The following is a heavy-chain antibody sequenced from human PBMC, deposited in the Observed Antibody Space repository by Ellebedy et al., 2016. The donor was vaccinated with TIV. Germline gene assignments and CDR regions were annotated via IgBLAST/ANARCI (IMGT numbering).Heavy chain of an antibody. CDR1: GYTFTTHS. J-gene: IGHJ3*02. Sequence: ASVKVSCXASGYTFTTHSITWVRQAPGQGLEWMAWISTSYGDTTYAQKLQDRVTLTTDTSTSTVYMEMRSLTSDDTAVYYCARGTGSGDAFHIWGQGTMVTVSS. CDR3: ARGTGSGDAFHI. D-gene: IGHD1-14*01. CDR2: ISTSYGDT. V-gene: IGHV1-18*01.